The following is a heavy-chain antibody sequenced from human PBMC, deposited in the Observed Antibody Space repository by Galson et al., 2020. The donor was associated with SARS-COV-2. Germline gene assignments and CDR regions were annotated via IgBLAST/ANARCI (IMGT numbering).Heavy chain of an antibody. V-gene: IGHV1-69*02. Sequence: SVKVSCKASGDTLSSYTISWVRQAPGQGLEWMGRINPNHGIANYAQKFQGRVTITADKSTNTAYMELSSLRSEDTAVYYCARGNSCGYYWVGFDYWGQGALVTVSS. CDR3: ARGNSCGYYWVGFDY. CDR2: INPNHGIA. D-gene: IGHD3-22*01. CDR1: GDTLSSYT. J-gene: IGHJ4*02.